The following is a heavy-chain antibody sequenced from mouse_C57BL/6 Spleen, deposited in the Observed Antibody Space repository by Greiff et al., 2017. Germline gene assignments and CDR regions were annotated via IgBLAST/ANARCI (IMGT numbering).Heavy chain of an antibody. V-gene: IGHV5-12*01. J-gene: IGHJ1*03. CDR1: GFTFSDYY. Sequence: EVMLVESGGGLVQPGGSLKLSCAASGFTFSDYYMYWVRQTPEKRLEWVAYISNGGGSTYYPDTVKGRFTISRDNAKNTLYLQMSRLKSEDTAMYYCARPTGGYFDVWGTGTTVTVSS. CDR3: ARPTGGYFDV. CDR2: ISNGGGST.